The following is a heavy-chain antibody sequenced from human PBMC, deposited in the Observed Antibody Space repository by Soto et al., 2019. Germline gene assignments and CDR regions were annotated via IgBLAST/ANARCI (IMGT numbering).Heavy chain of an antibody. CDR3: ARHVASSSSRYCYHHCCMVF. J-gene: IGHJ6*01. V-gene: IGHV5-51*01. CDR1: GYSFTTYW. Sequence: PGESLKISCKGSGYSFTTYWIGWVRHMPGKGLEWMGIIYPGDSDTRYSPSFQGQVTISADKSISTAYLQWSSLKASDTAMYYCARHVASSSSRYCYHHCCMVFWCQGIIVSVSS. D-gene: IGHD6-6*01. CDR2: IYPGDSDT.